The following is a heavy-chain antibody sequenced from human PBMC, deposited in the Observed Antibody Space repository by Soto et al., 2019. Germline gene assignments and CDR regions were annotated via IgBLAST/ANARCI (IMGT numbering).Heavy chain of an antibody. CDR2: ISYDGSNK. CDR3: AREGGTLFPCFDY. J-gene: IGHJ4*02. V-gene: IGHV3-30-3*01. D-gene: IGHD3-16*01. Sequence: GGSLRLSCAASGFTFSSYAMHWVRQAPGKGLEWVAVISYDGSNKYYADSVKGRFTISRDNSKNTLYLQMNSLRAEDTAVYYCAREGGTLFPCFDYWGQGTLVTVSS. CDR1: GFTFSSYA.